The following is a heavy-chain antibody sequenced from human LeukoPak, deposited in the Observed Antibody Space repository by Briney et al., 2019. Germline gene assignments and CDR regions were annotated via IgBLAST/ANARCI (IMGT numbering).Heavy chain of an antibody. J-gene: IGHJ4*02. D-gene: IGHD7-27*01. CDR1: GFTFSDYY. CDR3: ARDPEDNWGLDY. CDR2: ISYDGSNK. V-gene: IGHV3-30-3*01. Sequence: QAGGSLRLSCAASGFTFSDYYMSWVRQAPGKGLEWVAVISYDGSNKYYADSVKGRFTISRDNSKNTLYLQMNSLRAEDTAVYYCARDPEDNWGLDYWGQGTLVTVSS.